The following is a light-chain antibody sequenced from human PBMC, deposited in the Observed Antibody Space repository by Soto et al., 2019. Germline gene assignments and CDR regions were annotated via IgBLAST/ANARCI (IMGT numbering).Light chain of an antibody. Sequence: QSVLTQPPSVSAAPGQKVTISCSGSSSNIGNNYVSWYQQLPGTAPKLLIYDNNKRPSGIPDRFSGSKSGTSATLGITGLQTGDEADYYCGTWDSSLSAVVVGTGTKV. CDR3: GTWDSSLSAVV. CDR1: SSNIGNNY. CDR2: DNN. V-gene: IGLV1-51*01. J-gene: IGLJ1*01.